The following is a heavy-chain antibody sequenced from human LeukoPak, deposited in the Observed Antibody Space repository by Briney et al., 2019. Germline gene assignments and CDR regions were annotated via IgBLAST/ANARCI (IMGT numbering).Heavy chain of an antibody. D-gene: IGHD6-13*01. V-gene: IGHV3-23*01. J-gene: IGHJ5*02. CDR2: ISSGGGSP. CDR3: AKDGGIAEAGGWFDP. CDR1: RFTFSSYA. Sequence: GGSLTLSCAASRFTFSSYAMRWVRQAPGRGREGVSAISSGGGSPLYADSGKGRVSISRDNSKNTLYLQMNSLRAEDTAVYYCAKDGGIAEAGGWFDPWGQGTLVTVSS.